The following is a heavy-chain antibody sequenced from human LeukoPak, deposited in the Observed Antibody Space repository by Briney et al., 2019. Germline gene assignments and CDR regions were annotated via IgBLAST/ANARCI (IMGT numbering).Heavy chain of an antibody. CDR3: ARGGIYSQGFDY. V-gene: IGHV3-21*01. CDR1: GFTFSGYS. D-gene: IGHD6-13*01. CDR2: ISTTSDYI. J-gene: IGHJ4*02. Sequence: PGGSLRLSCAASGFTFSGYSMNWVRQAPGKGLERVSSISTTSDYIHYADSLKGRVAISRDNAKNSLYLQMNSLRAEDTAIYYCARGGIYSQGFDYWGQGSLVTVSS.